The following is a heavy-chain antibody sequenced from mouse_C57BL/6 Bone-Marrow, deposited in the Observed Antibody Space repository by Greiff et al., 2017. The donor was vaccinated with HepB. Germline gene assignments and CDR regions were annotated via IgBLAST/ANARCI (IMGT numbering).Heavy chain of an antibody. Sequence: VQLQQSGAELARPGASVKMSCKASGYTFTSYTMHWVKQRPGKGLEWIGNINPSSGYTKYNQKFKDKATLTEDKSSSTAYMQLSRLTSEDSAVYYCARGDYDYDAFDYWGQGTTLTVSS. V-gene: IGHV1-4*01. CDR2: INPSSGYT. CDR3: ARGDYDYDAFDY. J-gene: IGHJ2*01. D-gene: IGHD2-4*01. CDR1: GYTFTSYT.